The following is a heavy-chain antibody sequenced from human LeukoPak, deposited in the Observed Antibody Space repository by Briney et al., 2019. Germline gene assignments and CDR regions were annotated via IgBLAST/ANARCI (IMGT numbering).Heavy chain of an antibody. CDR1: GFTFSDYY. J-gene: IGHJ3*01. CDR3: AYPSRQPAK. CDR2: ISGSGSDT. Sequence: PGRSLRLSCAASGFTFSDYYMNWIRQAPGKGLEWVSYISGSGSDTNYADSVKGRFTISRDNAKNSVYLQMNNLRAEDTAVYYCAYPSRQPAKWGQGTMVTVSS. D-gene: IGHD2-15*01. V-gene: IGHV3-11*03.